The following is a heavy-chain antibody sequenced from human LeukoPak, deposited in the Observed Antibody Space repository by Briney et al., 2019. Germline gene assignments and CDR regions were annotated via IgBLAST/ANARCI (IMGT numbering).Heavy chain of an antibody. CDR1: GGSISSYY. CDR3: ARRRGAHTANALDI. J-gene: IGHJ3*02. D-gene: IGHD3-10*01. Sequence: SETLSLTCTVSGGSISSYYWSWIRQPPGKGLEWIGYIYSSGSTNYNPSLKSRVIISVDTSKNQFSLKLSSVTAADTAAYYCARRRGAHTANALDIWGQGTMVTVSS. CDR2: IYSSGST. V-gene: IGHV4-59*08.